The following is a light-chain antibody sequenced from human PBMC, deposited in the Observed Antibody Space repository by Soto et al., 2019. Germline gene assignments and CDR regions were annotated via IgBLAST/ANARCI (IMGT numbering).Light chain of an antibody. CDR1: QSVKTK. Sequence: EIVMTQSPDTLSVSPGERASLSCRASQSVKTKLAWYQKKPGQPPRLLICGASSRATGIPERFSGSGSGTDFTLTISRLEPEDFAVYYCQQYGSSPITCGQGTRLEI. CDR2: GAS. J-gene: IGKJ5*01. V-gene: IGKV3-20*01. CDR3: QQYGSSPIT.